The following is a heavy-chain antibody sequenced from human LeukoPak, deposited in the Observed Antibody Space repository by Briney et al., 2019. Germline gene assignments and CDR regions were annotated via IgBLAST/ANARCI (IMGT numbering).Heavy chain of an antibody. V-gene: IGHV4-34*01. D-gene: IGHD3-22*01. CDR3: ARQIKYYYDSSGYPVGIYYFDY. CDR2: INHSGST. Sequence: SETLSLTCAVYGGSFSGYYWSWIRQPPGKGLEWIGEINHSGSTNYNPSLKSRVTISVDTSKNQFSLKLSSVTAADTAVYYCARQIKYYYDSSGYPVGIYYFDYWGQGTLVTVSS. J-gene: IGHJ4*02. CDR1: GGSFSGYY.